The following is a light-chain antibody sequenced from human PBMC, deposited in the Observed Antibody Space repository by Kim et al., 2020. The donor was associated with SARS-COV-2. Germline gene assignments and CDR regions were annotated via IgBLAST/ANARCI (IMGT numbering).Light chain of an antibody. Sequence: VTISGTGSSTNNGACNYVPWYQQHPGKAPKLMIYRTNSRPSGVPDRFSGSKSGNSASLAVTGLQAEDEAYYYCKSYASSMNVDVFGTGTKVTVL. CDR1: STNNGACNY. CDR2: RTN. V-gene: IGLV1-40*01. CDR3: KSYASSMNVDV. J-gene: IGLJ1*01.